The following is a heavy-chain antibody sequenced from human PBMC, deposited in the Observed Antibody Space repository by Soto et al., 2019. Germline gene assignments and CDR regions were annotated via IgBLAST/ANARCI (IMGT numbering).Heavy chain of an antibody. J-gene: IGHJ5*02. CDR1: GFTFSSYW. CDR2: IKQDGSEK. Sequence: PGGSLRLSCAASGFTFSSYWISWVRQAPGKGLEWVANIKQDGSEKYYVDSVKGRFTISRDNAKNSLYLQMNSLRAEDTAVYYCARESVDILTGLNWFDPWGQGTLVTVSS. CDR3: ARESVDILTGLNWFDP. D-gene: IGHD3-9*01. V-gene: IGHV3-7*01.